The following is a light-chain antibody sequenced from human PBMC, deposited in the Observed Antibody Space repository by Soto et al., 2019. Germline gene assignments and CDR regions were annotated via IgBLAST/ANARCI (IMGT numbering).Light chain of an antibody. CDR1: SSDVGGYDY. CDR2: DVS. CDR3: SSYTGSSTVV. V-gene: IGLV2-14*01. Sequence: QSALTQPASVSGSPEQSITISCTGTSSDVGGYDYASWFQQHPGKAPKLMIYDVSNRPSGDSHRFTGSKSGNTASLTISGLQAEDEADYYCSSYTGSSTVVFGGGTKVTVL. J-gene: IGLJ2*01.